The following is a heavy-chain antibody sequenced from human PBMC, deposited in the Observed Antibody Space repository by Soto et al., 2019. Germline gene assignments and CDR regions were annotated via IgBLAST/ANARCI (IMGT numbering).Heavy chain of an antibody. V-gene: IGHV4-34*01. D-gene: IGHD3-10*01. CDR2: INHSGST. CDR3: ARRGYYYGSGSSWGLYYYGMDV. Sequence: SETLSLTCAVYGGSFSGYYWSWIRQPPGKGLEWIGEINHSGSTNYNPSLKSRVTISVDTSKNQFSLKLSSVTAADTAVYYCARRGYYYGSGSSWGLYYYGMDVWGQGTTVTVSS. J-gene: IGHJ6*02. CDR1: GGSFSGYY.